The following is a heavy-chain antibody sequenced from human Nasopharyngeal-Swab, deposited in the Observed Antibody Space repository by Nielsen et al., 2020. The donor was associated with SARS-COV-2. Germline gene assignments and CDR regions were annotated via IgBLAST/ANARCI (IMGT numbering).Heavy chain of an antibody. J-gene: IGHJ4*02. Sequence: GESLKISCAASGFTFSSYWMSWVRQAPGKGLEWVANIKQDGSEKYYVDSVKGRFTISRDNAKNSLYLQMNSLRAEDTAVYYCARGSYYGSGSSVDYWGQGTLVTVSS. V-gene: IGHV3-7*01. CDR3: ARGSYYGSGSSVDY. CDR2: IKQDGSEK. CDR1: GFTFSSYW. D-gene: IGHD3-10*01.